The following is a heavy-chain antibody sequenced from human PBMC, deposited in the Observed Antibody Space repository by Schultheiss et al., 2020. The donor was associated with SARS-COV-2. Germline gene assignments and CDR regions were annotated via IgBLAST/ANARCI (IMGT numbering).Heavy chain of an antibody. CDR3: AALGDSSAYRDFDY. V-gene: IGHV1-24*01. D-gene: IGHD3-22*01. Sequence: ASVKVSCKVSGYTLTELSMHWVRQAPGKGLEWMGGFDPEDGETIYAQKFQGRVTMTEDTSTDTAYMELSSLRSEDTAVYYCAALGDSSAYRDFDYWGQGTLVTVSS. CDR1: GYTLTELS. CDR2: FDPEDGET. J-gene: IGHJ4*02.